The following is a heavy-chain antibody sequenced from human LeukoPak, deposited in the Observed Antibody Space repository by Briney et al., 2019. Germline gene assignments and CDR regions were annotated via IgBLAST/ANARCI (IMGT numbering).Heavy chain of an antibody. D-gene: IGHD3-22*01. Sequence: GGSLRLSCAASGFTFSSYAMSWVRQAPGKGLEWVSGISGSGDNTYYADSVKGRFTISRDNSKNTLYVQVNSLGTEDTAAYYCAKGSYYDSSGSFYSDYWGQGTLVTVSS. CDR1: GFTFSSYA. CDR3: AKGSYYDSSGSFYSDY. CDR2: ISGSGDNT. J-gene: IGHJ4*02. V-gene: IGHV3-23*01.